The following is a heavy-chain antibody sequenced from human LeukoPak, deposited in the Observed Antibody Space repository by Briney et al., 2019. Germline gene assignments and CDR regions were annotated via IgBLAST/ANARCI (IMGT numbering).Heavy chain of an antibody. J-gene: IGHJ6*03. D-gene: IGHD2-15*01. V-gene: IGHV3-23*01. CDR1: GFTFSSYA. Sequence: GGSLRLSCAASGFTFSSYAMSWVRQAPGKGLEWVSAISGSGGSTYYADSVKGRFTISRDNSKNTLYLQMNSLRAEDTAVYYCAKKGGRAYYYYMDVWGKGTTVTVSS. CDR2: ISGSGGST. CDR3: AKKGGRAYYYYMDV.